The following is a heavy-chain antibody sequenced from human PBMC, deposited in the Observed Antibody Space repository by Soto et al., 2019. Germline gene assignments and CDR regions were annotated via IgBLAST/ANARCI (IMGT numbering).Heavy chain of an antibody. D-gene: IGHD5-12*01. J-gene: IGHJ4*02. Sequence: SETLSLTCTVSGGSISSYYWSWIRQPPGKGLEWIGYIYYSGSTNYNPSLKSRVTISVDTSKNQFSLRLSSVTAADTAVYFCARDRRDGYKRYFEFWGQGNQVTVSS. CDR1: GGSISSYY. V-gene: IGHV4-59*01. CDR2: IYYSGST. CDR3: ARDRRDGYKRYFEF.